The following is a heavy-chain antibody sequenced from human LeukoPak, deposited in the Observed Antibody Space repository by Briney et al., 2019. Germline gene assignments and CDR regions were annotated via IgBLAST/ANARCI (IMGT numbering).Heavy chain of an antibody. V-gene: IGHV3-23*01. J-gene: IGHJ4*02. CDR2: ITGSGGNT. CDR1: GFSFSGYA. CDR3: AKWGDCDVLTGYYVSDY. D-gene: IGHD3-9*01. Sequence: PGGSLRLSCAASGFSFSGYAMSWVRQAPGKGLEWVSAITGSGGNTYYADSVKGRFTISRDNSKNTVFLQMNSLRAEDTAVYYCAKWGDCDVLTGYYVSDYWGQGTLVTVSS.